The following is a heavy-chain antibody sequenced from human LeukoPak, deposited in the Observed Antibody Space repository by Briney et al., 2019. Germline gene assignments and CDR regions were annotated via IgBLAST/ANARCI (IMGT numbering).Heavy chain of an antibody. Sequence: GASVKVSCKASGGTFSSYAISWVRQAPGQGLEWMGGIIPIFGTANYAQKFQGRVTITTDESTSTAYMELSSLRSEDTAVYYCARGGNGVTTSDSPYYYYYMDVWGKGTTVTVSS. CDR2: IIPIFGTA. D-gene: IGHD4-11*01. CDR3: ARGGNGVTTSDSPYYYYYMDV. J-gene: IGHJ6*03. V-gene: IGHV1-69*05. CDR1: GGTFSSYA.